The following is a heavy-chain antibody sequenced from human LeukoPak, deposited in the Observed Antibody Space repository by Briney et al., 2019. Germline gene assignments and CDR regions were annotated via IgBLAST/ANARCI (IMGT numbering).Heavy chain of an antibody. CDR1: GVSFSGYY. CDR2: INHSGST. CDR3: ATFYSSSDAFDI. J-gene: IGHJ3*02. D-gene: IGHD6-6*01. V-gene: IGHV4-34*01. Sequence: SGTLSLTCAVYGVSFSGYYWSWIRQPPGKGLEWIGEINHSGSTNYNPSLKSRVTISVDTSKNQFSLKLSSVTAADTAVYYCATFYSSSDAFDIWGQGTMVTVSS.